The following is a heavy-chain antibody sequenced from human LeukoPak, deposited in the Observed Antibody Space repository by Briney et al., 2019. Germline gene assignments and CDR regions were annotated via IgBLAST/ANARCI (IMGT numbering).Heavy chain of an antibody. V-gene: IGHV3-48*02. CDR2: MSSSSSTI. CDR3: ARDQQQLASPLDY. CDR1: VLTFSSYS. J-gene: IGHJ4*02. Sequence: GGSLRLSCTPCVLTFSSYSMKWVRQAPEKGLEWVSYMSSSSSTIYYADSVKGRFTISRDNAKNSLYLQMNSLRDEDTAVYYCARDQQQLASPLDYWGQGTLVSVST. D-gene: IGHD6-13*01.